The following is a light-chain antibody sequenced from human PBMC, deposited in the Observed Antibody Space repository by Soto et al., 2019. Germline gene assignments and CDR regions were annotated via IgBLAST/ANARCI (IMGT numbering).Light chain of an antibody. CDR2: LGS. CDR3: MQALQTPVYT. J-gene: IGKJ2*01. V-gene: IGKV2-28*01. Sequence: DIVMTQSPLSLPVTPGEPASISCRSSQSLLHSNGYNYLDWYLQKPGQSPQLLIYLGSNRASGVPYRFSGSGSGTDFTLKISRVEAEDVGVYYCMQALQTPVYTFGQGTKLEIK. CDR1: QSLLHSNGYNY.